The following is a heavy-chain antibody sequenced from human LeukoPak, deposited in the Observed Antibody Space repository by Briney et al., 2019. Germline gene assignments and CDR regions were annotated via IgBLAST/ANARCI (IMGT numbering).Heavy chain of an antibody. CDR3: AKPTDSSGKWVYFDY. J-gene: IGHJ4*02. CDR1: GFSFSSYA. V-gene: IGHV3-23*01. D-gene: IGHD3-22*01. Sequence: GGSLRLSCAASGFSFSSYAMSWVRQAPGKGLEWVSGLSGSGSNTYYADSVKGRFTIYRDNSKDTLYLEMNSLRAEGTAVYYCAKPTDSSGKWVYFDYWGQGTLVTVSS. CDR2: LSGSGSNT.